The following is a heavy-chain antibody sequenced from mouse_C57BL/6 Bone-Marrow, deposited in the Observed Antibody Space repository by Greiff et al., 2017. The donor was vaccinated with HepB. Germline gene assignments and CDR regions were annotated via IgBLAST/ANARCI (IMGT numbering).Heavy chain of an antibody. CDR2: INPGSGGT. CDR1: GYAFTNYL. CDR3: ARGELGQAY. V-gene: IGHV1-54*01. J-gene: IGHJ3*01. D-gene: IGHD3-3*01. Sequence: QVQLQQSGAELVRPGTSVKVSCKASGYAFTNYLIEWVKQRPGQGLEWIGVINPGSGGTNYNEKFKGKATLTADKSSSTAYMQLSSLTSEDSAVYFCARGELGQAYWGQGTLVTVSA.